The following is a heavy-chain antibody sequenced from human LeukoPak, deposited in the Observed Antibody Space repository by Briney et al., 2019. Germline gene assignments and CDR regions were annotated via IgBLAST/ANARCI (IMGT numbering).Heavy chain of an antibody. CDR2: IHYSGSS. J-gene: IGHJ5*02. D-gene: IGHD6-19*01. CDR3: ATNAAVATSRSWFDP. V-gene: IGHV4-59*08. Sequence: SETLSLTCTVSGDAISSYYWSWIRQPPGKGLEWIGYIHYSGSSNYNPSLKSRVTISLDTSKNHFSPMLSSVTAADTAVYYCATNAAVATSRSWFDPWGQGTLVTVSS. CDR1: GDAISSYY.